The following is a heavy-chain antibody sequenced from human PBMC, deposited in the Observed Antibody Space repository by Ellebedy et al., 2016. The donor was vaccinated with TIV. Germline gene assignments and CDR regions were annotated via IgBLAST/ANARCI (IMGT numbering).Heavy chain of an antibody. CDR3: ARAHKRYYGMDV. Sequence: MPSETLSLTCAVYGGSFSGYYWSWIRQPPGKGLEWIGEINQSGSTNYNPSLKSRLTMAVDTSKNQFSLKLSSVTAADTAVYHCARAHKRYYGMDVWGQGTTVTVSS. J-gene: IGHJ6*02. CDR1: GGSFSGYY. CDR2: INQSGST. V-gene: IGHV4-34*01.